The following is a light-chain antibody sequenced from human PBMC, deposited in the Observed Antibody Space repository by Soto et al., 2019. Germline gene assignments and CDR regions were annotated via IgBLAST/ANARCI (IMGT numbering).Light chain of an antibody. J-gene: IGLJ2*01. CDR3: SSYTSTSTYVV. CDR2: GVS. CDR1: SSDVGGYNY. Sequence: QSALTQPASVSGSPGQSITISCTGTSSDVGGYNYVSWYQHRPGKAPKLIIYGVSNRPSGVSNRFSGSKSGNTASLTISGLQVEDESDFYCSSYTSTSTYVVFGGGTTLTVL. V-gene: IGLV2-14*03.